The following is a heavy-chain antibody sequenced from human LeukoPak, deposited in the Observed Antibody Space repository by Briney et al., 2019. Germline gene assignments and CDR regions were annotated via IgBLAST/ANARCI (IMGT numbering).Heavy chain of an antibody. CDR2: VKPDGSER. CDR3: ARDFLFDY. V-gene: IGHV3-7*01. CDR1: EFTFKVYV. D-gene: IGHD2/OR15-2a*01. J-gene: IGHJ4*02. Sequence: PGGSLRLSCTPSEFTFKVYVMSWVRQAPGKGLEWVATVKPDGSERHYLDSVEGRFTISRDNAKSSLFLQMDNLRVDDTAVYYCARDFLFDYWGQGTLVTVSS.